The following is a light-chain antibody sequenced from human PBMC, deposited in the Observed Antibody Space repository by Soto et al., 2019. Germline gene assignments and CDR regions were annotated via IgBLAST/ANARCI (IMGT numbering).Light chain of an antibody. CDR1: QSLGSD. J-gene: IGKJ4*01. V-gene: IGKV3-15*01. Sequence: EIVMTQSPGTLSLSPGDTATLSCRASQSLGSDLAWYQQKPGQAPRLLIYGASTRATGIPARFSGSGSGTDFTLTISSLQPEECATDYCQQSYSTPLTGGGGTKVDIK. CDR2: GAS. CDR3: QQSYSTPLT.